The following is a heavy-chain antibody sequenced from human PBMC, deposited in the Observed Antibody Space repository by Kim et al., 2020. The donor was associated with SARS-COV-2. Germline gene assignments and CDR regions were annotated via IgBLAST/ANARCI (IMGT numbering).Heavy chain of an antibody. CDR2: TYYRSKWNN. V-gene: IGHV6-1*01. CDR1: GDSVSSNSAA. J-gene: IGHJ4*02. CDR3: ARRATGTGAFDY. Sequence: SQTLSLTCAISGDSVSSNSAAWNWIRQSPSRGLEWLGRTYYRSKWNNEYAVSVKSRITINPDTSNNQFFLQLNCVTPEDTAVYYCARRATGTGAFDYWGQGTLVTVSS. D-gene: IGHD7-27*01.